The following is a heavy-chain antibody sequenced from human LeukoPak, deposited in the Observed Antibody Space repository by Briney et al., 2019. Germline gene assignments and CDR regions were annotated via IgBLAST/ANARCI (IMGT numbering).Heavy chain of an antibody. CDR1: GYTFTSYY. CDR2: INPSGGST. Sequence: ASVTVSCKASGYTFTSYYMHWVRQAPGQGLEWMGIINPSGGSTSYAQKFQGRVTMTRDTPTSTVYMELSSLRSEDTAVYYCARDSGCSSTSCYANGNWFDPWGQGTLVTVSS. J-gene: IGHJ5*02. CDR3: ARDSGCSSTSCYANGNWFDP. D-gene: IGHD2-2*01. V-gene: IGHV1-46*01.